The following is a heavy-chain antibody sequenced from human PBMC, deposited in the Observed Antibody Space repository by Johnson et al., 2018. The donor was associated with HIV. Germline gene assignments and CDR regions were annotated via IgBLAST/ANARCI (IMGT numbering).Heavy chain of an antibody. Sequence: QMLLVESGGGLVQPGGSLRLSCAASRFIFSDYYMSWIRQAPGKGLEWVSYISSSGSSIYYADSLKGRFTISRDNAKNSLYLQMNSLRAEDTAVYYCARPRPGIAARPIPGSGAFDIWGQGTMVTVSS. CDR3: ARPRPGIAARPIPGSGAFDI. D-gene: IGHD6-6*01. CDR1: RFIFSDYY. J-gene: IGHJ3*02. V-gene: IGHV3-11*04. CDR2: ISSSGSSI.